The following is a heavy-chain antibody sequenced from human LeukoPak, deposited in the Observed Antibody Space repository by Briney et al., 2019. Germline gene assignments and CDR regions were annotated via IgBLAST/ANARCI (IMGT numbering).Heavy chain of an antibody. J-gene: IGHJ4*02. Sequence: SVKVSCKASGGTFSSYDISWVRQAPGQGLEWMAGFIPIIGTPNYAQKFQGRVTITADESTSTAYMELSSLRSEDTAVYYCARSHYYGSGSILYYFPYWGQGTLVTVSS. D-gene: IGHD3-10*01. CDR1: GGTFSSYD. CDR2: FIPIIGTP. V-gene: IGHV1-69*01. CDR3: ARSHYYGSGSILYYFPY.